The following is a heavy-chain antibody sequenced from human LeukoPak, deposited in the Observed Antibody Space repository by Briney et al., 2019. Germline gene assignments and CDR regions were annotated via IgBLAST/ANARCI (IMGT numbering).Heavy chain of an antibody. D-gene: IGHD4-11*01. J-gene: IGHJ6*02. CDR2: ISSSSSYI. CDR1: GFTFSSYA. Sequence: GSLRLSCAASGFTFSSYAMSWVRQAPGKGLEWVSSISSSSSYIYYADSVKGRFTISRDNAKNSLYLQMNSLRAEDTAVYYCARDYSNHYYGMDVWGQGTTVTVSS. CDR3: ARDYSNHYYGMDV. V-gene: IGHV3-21*01.